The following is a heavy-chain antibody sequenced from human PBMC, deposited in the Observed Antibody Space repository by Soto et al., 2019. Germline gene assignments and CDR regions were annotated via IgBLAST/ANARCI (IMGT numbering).Heavy chain of an antibody. CDR3: ARVDYGQYDAYNWFDP. Sequence: QVRLQQWGAGLVRPSETLSLTCAVYGGSFNNYCWSWIRQPPGKGLEWIGEVCPGGRTNYSPTLKREVRIAVERSKIQFSLRLTSVTAADTAVYYCARVDYGQYDAYNWFDPWGQGNLVIVAS. CDR2: VCPGGRT. D-gene: IGHD3-10*01. J-gene: IGHJ5*02. CDR1: GGSFNNYC. V-gene: IGHV4-34*02.